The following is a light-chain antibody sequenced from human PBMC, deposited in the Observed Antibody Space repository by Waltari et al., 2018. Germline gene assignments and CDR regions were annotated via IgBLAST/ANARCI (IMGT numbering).Light chain of an antibody. CDR2: DNI. CDR3: AAWDDNLNGVV. CDR1: SSNIGSNT. Sequence: QSVLTQPPSASGTPGQRVTISCSGSSSNIGSNTVNWNQPHPGTAPTPLIYDNIDRAAGVPDRFSGSKSGPSASLAISELQSEDEADYHCAAWDDNLNGVVFGGGTKLTVL. J-gene: IGLJ2*01. V-gene: IGLV1-44*01.